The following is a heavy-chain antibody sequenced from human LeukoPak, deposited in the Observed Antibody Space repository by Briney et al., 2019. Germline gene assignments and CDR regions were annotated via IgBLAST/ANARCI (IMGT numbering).Heavy chain of an antibody. CDR2: INHSGST. V-gene: IGHV4-34*01. J-gene: IGHJ5*02. CDR1: GGSFSGYY. Sequence: SETLSLTCAVYGGSFSGYYWSWIRQPPGKGLEWIGEINHSGSTNYNPSLKRRVTISVDTSKNQFSLKLSSVTAADTAVYYCARGRSSTYYYDSSGYFNPWGQGTLVTVSS. CDR3: ARGRSSTYYYDSSGYFNP. D-gene: IGHD3-22*01.